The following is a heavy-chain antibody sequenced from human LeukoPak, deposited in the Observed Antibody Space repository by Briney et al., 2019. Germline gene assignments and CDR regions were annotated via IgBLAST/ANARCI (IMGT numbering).Heavy chain of an antibody. CDR3: ARVQLEDYYYYYMDV. J-gene: IGHJ6*03. CDR1: GCTFTSYG. Sequence: ASVKVSCKASGCTFTSYGISWVRQAPGQGLEWMGWISAYNGNTNYAQKLQGRVTMTTDTSTSTAYMELRSLRSEDTAVYYCARVQLEDYYYYYMDVWGKGTTVTVSS. D-gene: IGHD1-1*01. CDR2: ISAYNGNT. V-gene: IGHV1-18*01.